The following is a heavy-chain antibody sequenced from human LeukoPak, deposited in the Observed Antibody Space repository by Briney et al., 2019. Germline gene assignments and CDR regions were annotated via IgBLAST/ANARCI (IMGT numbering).Heavy chain of an antibody. Sequence: GGSLRLSCAASGFTFSSYAMSWVRQAPGKGLEWVSAISGSGGSTYYADSVKGRFTIPRDNSKNTLYLQMNSLRAEDTAVYYCAKGIYYSSSPFDYWGQGTLVTVSS. V-gene: IGHV3-23*01. CDR3: AKGIYYSSSPFDY. J-gene: IGHJ4*02. CDR1: GFTFSSYA. D-gene: IGHD6-6*01. CDR2: ISGSGGST.